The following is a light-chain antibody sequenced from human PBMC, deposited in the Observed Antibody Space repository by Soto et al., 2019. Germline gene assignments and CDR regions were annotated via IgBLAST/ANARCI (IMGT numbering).Light chain of an antibody. CDR2: DVS. CDR1: QNINAW. V-gene: IGKV1-5*01. J-gene: IGKJ1*01. CDR3: QQYHRYST. Sequence: DIQMTQAPSTLSASVGDRVTITCRASQNINAWLAWYQQKPWKAPKLLIYDVSTLHSGVPSRFSGSASGTEFTLTISNLESDDFATYYCQQYHRYSTFGQGTKVDIK.